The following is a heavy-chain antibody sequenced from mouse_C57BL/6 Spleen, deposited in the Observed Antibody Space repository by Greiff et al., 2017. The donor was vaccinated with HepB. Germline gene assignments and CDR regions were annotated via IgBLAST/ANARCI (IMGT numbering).Heavy chain of an antibody. J-gene: IGHJ4*01. V-gene: IGHV5-17*01. D-gene: IGHD2-3*01. CDR3: ARGGYYDYYAMDY. CDR2: ISSGSSTI. Sequence: EVQLKESGGGLVKPGGSLKLSCAASGFTFSDYGMHWVRQAPEKGLEWVAYISSGSSTIYYADTVKGRFTISRDNAKNTLFLQMTSLRSEDTAMYYCARGGYYDYYAMDYWGQGTSVTVSS. CDR1: GFTFSDYG.